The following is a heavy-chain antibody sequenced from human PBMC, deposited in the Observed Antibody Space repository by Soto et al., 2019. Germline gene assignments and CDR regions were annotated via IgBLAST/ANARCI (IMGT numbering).Heavy chain of an antibody. CDR3: ARPFHYYDSSGYPGDAFDI. D-gene: IGHD3-22*01. CDR1: GGSISSSSYY. V-gene: IGHV4-39*01. J-gene: IGHJ3*02. CDR2: IYYSGST. Sequence: SETLSLTCTVSGGSISSSSYYWGWIRQPPGKGLEWIGSIYYSGSTYYNPSLKSRVTISVDTSKNQFSLKLSSVTAADTAVYYCARPFHYYDSSGYPGDAFDIWAQGTMVTVAS.